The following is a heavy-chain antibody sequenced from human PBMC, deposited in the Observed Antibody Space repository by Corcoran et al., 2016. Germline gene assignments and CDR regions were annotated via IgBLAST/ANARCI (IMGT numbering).Heavy chain of an antibody. Sequence: QVQLQQWGAGLLKPSETLSLTCAVYGGSFSGYYWSWIRQPPGKGLEWIGEINHSGSTNYNPSLKSRVTISVDTSKNQFSLKLSSVTAADTAVYYCARVLGPNYYDSRRRNWYFDLWGRGTLVTVSS. CDR2: INHSGST. CDR3: ARVLGPNYYDSRRRNWYFDL. CDR1: GGSFSGYY. D-gene: IGHD3-22*01. J-gene: IGHJ2*01. V-gene: IGHV4-34*01.